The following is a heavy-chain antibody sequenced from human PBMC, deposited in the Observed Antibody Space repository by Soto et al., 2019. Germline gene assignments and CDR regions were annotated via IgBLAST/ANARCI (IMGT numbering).Heavy chain of an antibody. CDR1: GGTFSSYA. J-gene: IGHJ1*01. V-gene: IGHV1-69*12. D-gene: IGHD3-22*01. CDR3: ARDLDSYDSSGPPQH. Sequence: QVQLVQSGAEVKKPGSSVKVSCKASGGTFSSYAISWVRQAPGQGLEWMGGIIPIFGTANYAQKFQGRVTITAEEATSTAYMELSSLRSEDTAVYYCARDLDSYDSSGPPQHWGQGTLVTVSS. CDR2: IIPIFGTA.